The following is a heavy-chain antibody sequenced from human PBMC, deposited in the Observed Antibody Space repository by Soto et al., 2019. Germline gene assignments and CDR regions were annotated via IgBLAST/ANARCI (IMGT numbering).Heavy chain of an antibody. J-gene: IGHJ5*02. CDR2: IYYTGTT. Sequence: SETLSLTCTVSGGSISNANYYWSWIRQHPGKGLEWIGYIYYTGTTYYSPSLESRVAISVDTSQNQFSLKLGAVTAADTALYYCARPYLTRCVDRSCPVWFDPWGQGTLVTVSS. CDR3: ARPYLTRCVDRSCPVWFDP. D-gene: IGHD1-26*01. CDR1: GGSISNANYY. V-gene: IGHV4-31*03.